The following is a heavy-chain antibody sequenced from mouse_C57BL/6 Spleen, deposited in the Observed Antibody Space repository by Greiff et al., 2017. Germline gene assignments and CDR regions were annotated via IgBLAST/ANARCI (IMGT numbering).Heavy chain of an antibody. CDR2: ISSGGSYT. Sequence: VQLKESGGDLVKPGGSLKLSCAASGFTFSSYGMSWVRQTPDKRLEWVATISSGGSYTYYPDSVKGRFTISRDNAKNTLYLQMSSLKSEDTAMYYCARHELGYAMDYWGQGTSVTVSS. V-gene: IGHV5-6*01. J-gene: IGHJ4*01. CDR1: GFTFSSYG. D-gene: IGHD4-1*01. CDR3: ARHELGYAMDY.